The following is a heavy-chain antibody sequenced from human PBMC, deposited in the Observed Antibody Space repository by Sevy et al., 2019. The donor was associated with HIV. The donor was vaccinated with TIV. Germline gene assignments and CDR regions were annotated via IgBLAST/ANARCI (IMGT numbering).Heavy chain of an antibody. V-gene: IGHV3-30*18. CDR2: ILYDGSNE. D-gene: IGHD1-26*01. CDR1: GFTFNGYG. J-gene: IGHJ4*02. Sequence: GGSLRLSCAASGFTFNGYGMHWVRQAPGKGLEWVAVILYDGSNEYYADSVKGRFTISRDNSENILYLQMNSLRTDDTAVYYCVKGGVTWELLDYWGQGTLVTVSS. CDR3: VKGGVTWELLDY.